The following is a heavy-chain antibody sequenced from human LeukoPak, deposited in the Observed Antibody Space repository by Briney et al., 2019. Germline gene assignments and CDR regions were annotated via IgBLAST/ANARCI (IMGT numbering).Heavy chain of an antibody. CDR2: IYYSGST. D-gene: IGHD3-3*01. CDR1: GGSISSSSYY. J-gene: IGHJ3*02. Sequence: SETLTLTCTVSGGSISSSSYYWGWNRQPPGKGLEWIGSIYYSGSTYSNPSLNSRATISVDTSKNQVSLKLSSVTAAVTAEYYCASLNEVLRFLEWPEDAFDIWGQETMVTVSS. V-gene: IGHV4-39*01. CDR3: ASLNEVLRFLEWPEDAFDI.